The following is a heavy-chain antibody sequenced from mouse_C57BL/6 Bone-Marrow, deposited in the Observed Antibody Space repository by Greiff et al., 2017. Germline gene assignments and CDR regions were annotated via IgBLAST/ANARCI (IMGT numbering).Heavy chain of an antibody. D-gene: IGHD2-1*01. J-gene: IGHJ2*01. V-gene: IGHV1-76*01. Sequence: VQLQQSGAELVRPGASVKLSCKASGYTFTDYYINWVKQRPGQGLEWIARIYPGSGNTYYNEKFKGKATLTAEKSSSTAYMQLSSLTSEDSAVYFCARRDYGNSFYYFDCWGQGTTLTVSS. CDR2: IYPGSGNT. CDR1: GYTFTDYY. CDR3: ARRDYGNSFYYFDC.